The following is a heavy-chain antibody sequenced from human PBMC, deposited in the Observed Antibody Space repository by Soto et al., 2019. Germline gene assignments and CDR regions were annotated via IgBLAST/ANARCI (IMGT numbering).Heavy chain of an antibody. J-gene: IGHJ6*02. V-gene: IGHV1-69*01. D-gene: IGHD2-2*01. CDR1: GGTFSSYA. CDR2: IIPISGTA. CDR3: VRSQGSSTSLEIYYYYYYALDV. Sequence: QVQLVQSGAEVKKPGSSVKVSCKASGGTFSSYAISWVRRAPGQGLEWMGGIIPISGTANYAQKFQGRVTITADESTSTAYMELSSRRSEDTAVYYCVRSQGSSTSLEIYYYYYYALDVWGQGTTVTVSS.